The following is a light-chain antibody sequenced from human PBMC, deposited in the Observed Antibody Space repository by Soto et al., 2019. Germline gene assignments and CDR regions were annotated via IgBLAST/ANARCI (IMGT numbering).Light chain of an antibody. CDR1: RSVISRA. J-gene: IGKJ2*01. V-gene: IGKV3-20*01. CDR2: GTS. Sequence: EIVLTQSPGTLSLSPGERATLSCRASRSVISRALAWYQQKPGQAPRLLIYGTSSRATGIPDRFSGSGSGTDFTLTISRLEPEDFAVYYCQQDGYSPYTFGQGTDLEIK. CDR3: QQDGYSPYT.